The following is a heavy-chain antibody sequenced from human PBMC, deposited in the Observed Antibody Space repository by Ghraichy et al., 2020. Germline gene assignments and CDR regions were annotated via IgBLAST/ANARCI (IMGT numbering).Heavy chain of an antibody. J-gene: IGHJ4*02. CDR3: AKDMKSSGWSPPGDY. D-gene: IGHD6-19*01. CDR1: GFIFDDYA. CDR2: ISWNSGSL. V-gene: IGHV3-9*01. Sequence: LSLTCAASGFIFDDYAMHWVRQAPGKGLEWVSGISWNSGSLGYADSVKGRFTISRDNAKNSLYLQINSLRAEDTALYYCAKDMKSSGWSPPGDYWGQGTLVTVSS.